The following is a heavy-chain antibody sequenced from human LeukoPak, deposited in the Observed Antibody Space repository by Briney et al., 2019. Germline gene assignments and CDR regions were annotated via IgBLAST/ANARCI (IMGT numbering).Heavy chain of an antibody. CDR3: ARAREGGWGSGALDI. V-gene: IGHV4-4*07. CDR1: GGSISSYY. J-gene: IGHJ3*02. D-gene: IGHD7-27*01. Sequence: PSETLSLTCSVSGGSISSYYWNWIRQPAGKGLEWIGRINFSGNTNYNPSLESRVFMSIDMSKIQFSLNLNSVTVADTAVYYCARAREGGWGSGALDIWGQGTMVTVSS. CDR2: INFSGNT.